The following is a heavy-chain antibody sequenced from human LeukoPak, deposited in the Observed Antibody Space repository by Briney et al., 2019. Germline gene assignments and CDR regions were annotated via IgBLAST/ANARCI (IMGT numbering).Heavy chain of an antibody. D-gene: IGHD2-21*01. CDR2: IWYDGSDK. V-gene: IGHV3-33*01. CDR3: ARLWGSVSGYFDY. Sequence: GGSLRLSCAVSGYTFSRHGMHWVRQAPGKGLEWVAAIWYDGSDKYYADSVKGRFTISRDNSKNMLYLQMDSLRAEDTALYYCARLWGSVSGYFDYWGQGTLATVSS. J-gene: IGHJ4*02. CDR1: GYTFSRHG.